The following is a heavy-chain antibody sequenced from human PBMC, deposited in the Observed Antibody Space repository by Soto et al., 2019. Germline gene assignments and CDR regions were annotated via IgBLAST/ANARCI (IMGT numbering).Heavy chain of an antibody. V-gene: IGHV3-74*03. J-gene: IGHJ4*02. CDR1: GFTFSNYW. CDR2: IYSDGRGP. Sequence: EVQLVESGGGLVQPGGSLRLYCAASGFTFSNYWMHWVRQAPGKGLVWVSRIYSDGRGPMYADSVKGRFTISRDNAKSTLYLQMNSLRAEDTAVYYCATLNSFGSDYWGRGTLVTVSS. CDR3: ATLNSFGSDY. D-gene: IGHD5-18*01.